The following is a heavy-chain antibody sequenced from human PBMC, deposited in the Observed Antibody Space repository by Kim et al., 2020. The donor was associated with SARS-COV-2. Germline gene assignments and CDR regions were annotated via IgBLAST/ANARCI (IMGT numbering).Heavy chain of an antibody. CDR1: GGSISSSSYY. CDR3: ARHGYSSSFFD. J-gene: IGHJ4*02. D-gene: IGHD6-13*01. CDR2: IYYSGST. V-gene: IGHV4-39*01. Sequence: SETLSLTCTVSGGSISSSSYYWGWIRQPPGKGLEWIGSIYYSGSTYYNPSLKSRVTISVDTSKNQFSLKLSSVTAADTAVYYCARHGYSSSFFDWGQGTLVTVSS.